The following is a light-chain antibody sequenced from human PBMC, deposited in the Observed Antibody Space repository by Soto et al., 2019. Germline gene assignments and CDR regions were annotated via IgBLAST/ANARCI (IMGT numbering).Light chain of an antibody. CDR2: GAS. Sequence: EIVMTQSPATLSVSPGERATLSCRASQSVSSNLAWYQQKPGQAPRLLIYGASTRATGISARFSGSGSGTEFTLTISSLQSEDFAVYYCQQYNNWPLTFGGGNKLEIK. V-gene: IGKV3-15*01. CDR1: QSVSSN. CDR3: QQYNNWPLT. J-gene: IGKJ4*01.